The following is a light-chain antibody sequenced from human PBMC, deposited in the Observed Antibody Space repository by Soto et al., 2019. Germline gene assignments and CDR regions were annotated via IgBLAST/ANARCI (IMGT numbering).Light chain of an antibody. Sequence: DVVMTQSPFSLPVTLGQPASISCKSSQSLVYSDGNTYLSWFQQRPGQSPRRLIYKVSNRDPGVTDRFSGRGSGTDFTLNISRVEAEYVGVYYCMQGAHWPLTFGQGTKVEIK. J-gene: IGKJ2*01. V-gene: IGKV2-30*01. CDR2: KVS. CDR3: MQGAHWPLT. CDR1: QSLVYSDGNTY.